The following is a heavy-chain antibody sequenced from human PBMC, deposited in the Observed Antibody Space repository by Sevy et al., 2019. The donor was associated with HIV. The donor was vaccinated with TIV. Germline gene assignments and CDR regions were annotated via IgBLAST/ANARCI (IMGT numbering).Heavy chain of an antibody. CDR3: VREGLGGFSYSLDC. Sequence: GGSLRLSCAASGFSFSTYWMTWVRQAPGKGLEWVATMNQDGTERDYVDSVKGRFTISRDNTKTSLFLQMNSLSAEDTGVYYCVREGLGGFSYSLDCWGQGTLVTVYS. CDR1: GFSFSTYW. V-gene: IGHV3-7*01. J-gene: IGHJ4*02. D-gene: IGHD3-16*01. CDR2: MNQDGTER.